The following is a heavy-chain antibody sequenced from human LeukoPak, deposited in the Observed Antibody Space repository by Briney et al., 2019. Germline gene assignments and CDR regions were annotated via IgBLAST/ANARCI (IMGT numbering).Heavy chain of an antibody. CDR3: AKNYYDSSGYSYFDY. Sequence: GASVKVSCKASGYTFTSYGISWVRQAPGQGLEWMGWISAYNGNTNYAQKLQGRVTMTTDTSTSTAYMELRSLRSDDTAVYYCAKNYYDSSGYSYFDYWGQGTLVTVSS. J-gene: IGHJ4*02. CDR1: GYTFTSYG. V-gene: IGHV1-18*01. D-gene: IGHD3-22*01. CDR2: ISAYNGNT.